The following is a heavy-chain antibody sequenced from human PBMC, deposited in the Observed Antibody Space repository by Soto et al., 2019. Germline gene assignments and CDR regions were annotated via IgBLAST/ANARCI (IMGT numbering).Heavy chain of an antibody. D-gene: IGHD4-4*01. CDR2: ILPILGSL. Sequence: QVRLVQSGAEVKKSGSSVTVSCKASGGTFNTYTFSWVRQAPGQGLEWMGSILPILGSLNYAQRFQGRLSITADYSTTTAYMELSSLTSQDTAMYYCTRIPRYSFPTSDPLDNWGQGTLVTVSS. J-gene: IGHJ4*02. CDR3: TRIPRYSFPTSDPLDN. V-gene: IGHV1-69*08. CDR1: GGTFNTYT.